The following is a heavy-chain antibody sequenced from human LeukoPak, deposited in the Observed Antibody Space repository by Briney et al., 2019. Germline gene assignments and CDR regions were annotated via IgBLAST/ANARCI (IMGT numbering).Heavy chain of an antibody. V-gene: IGHV3-23*01. Sequence: GGSLRLSCAASGFIFSSYAMSWVRQAPGKGLEWVSSVLSGGDITSYADSVRGRFTISRDNSKRMLFLQMNSLRAEDTAFYYCAKAELGVDTFFDYWGQGTLVTVSS. J-gene: IGHJ4*02. CDR3: AKAELGVDTFFDY. CDR1: GFIFSSYA. CDR2: VLSGGDIT. D-gene: IGHD3-3*01.